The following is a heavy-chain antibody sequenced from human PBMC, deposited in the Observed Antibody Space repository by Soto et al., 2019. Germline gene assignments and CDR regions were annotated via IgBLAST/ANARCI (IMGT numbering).Heavy chain of an antibody. V-gene: IGHV1-69*13. J-gene: IGHJ3*02. CDR3: ARSQAIPAAILDAFDI. Sequence: ASVKVSCKASGGTFSSYAISWVRQAPGQGLEWMGGIIPIFGTANYAQKFQGRVTITADESTSTAYMELSSLRSEDTAVYYCARSQAIPAAILDAFDIWGQGTMVTVSS. CDR2: IIPIFGTA. CDR1: GGTFSSYA. D-gene: IGHD2-2*01.